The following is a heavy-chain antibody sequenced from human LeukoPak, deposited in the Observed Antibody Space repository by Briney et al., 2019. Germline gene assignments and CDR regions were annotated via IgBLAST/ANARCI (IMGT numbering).Heavy chain of an antibody. CDR2: IYYSGST. D-gene: IGHD2-21*02. Sequence: SETLSLTCTVSGGSISSGGYYWSWIRQHPGKGLEWIGYIYYSGSTYYNPSLKSRVTISVDTSKNQFSLKPSSVTAADTAVYYCASSIAYCGGDCYRAFDIWGQGTMVTVSS. CDR3: ASSIAYCGGDCYRAFDI. V-gene: IGHV4-31*03. J-gene: IGHJ3*02. CDR1: GGSISSGGYY.